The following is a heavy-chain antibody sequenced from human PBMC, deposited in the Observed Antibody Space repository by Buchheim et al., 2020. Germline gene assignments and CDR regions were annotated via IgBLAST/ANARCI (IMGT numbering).Heavy chain of an antibody. V-gene: IGHV3-30*18. Sequence: QVQLVESGGGVVQPGRSLRLSCAASGFTFSIYGMHWVRQAPGKGLEWVGVISYDGSKKYYAACVKGRFTLSRDNSKNTLYLQMNSLRAEDTAVYYCAKLRSYFDYWGQGTL. CDR2: ISYDGSKK. J-gene: IGHJ4*02. CDR3: AKLRSYFDY. CDR1: GFTFSIYG.